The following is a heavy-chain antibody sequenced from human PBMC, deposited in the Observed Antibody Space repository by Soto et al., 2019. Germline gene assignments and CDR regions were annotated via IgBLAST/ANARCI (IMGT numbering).Heavy chain of an antibody. V-gene: IGHV1-18*01. Sequence: QVQLVQSGAEVKKPGASVKVSCKASGYTFTSYGISWVRQAPGQGLEWMGGISAYNGNTNYAQKLQGRVTMTTDTSTSTAYMELRSLRSDDTAVYYWARDLGDVVVVAATRMTPDFDYWGQGTLVTVSS. D-gene: IGHD2-15*01. CDR3: ARDLGDVVVVAATRMTPDFDY. J-gene: IGHJ4*02. CDR2: ISAYNGNT. CDR1: GYTFTSYG.